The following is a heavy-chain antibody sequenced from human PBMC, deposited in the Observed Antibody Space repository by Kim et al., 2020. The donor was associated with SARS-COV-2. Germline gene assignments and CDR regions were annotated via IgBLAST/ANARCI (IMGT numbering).Heavy chain of an antibody. CDR3: ARRSILRSVVVTAVDY. CDR1: GGSFSGYY. CDR2: INHSGST. Sequence: SETLSLTCAVYGGSFSGYYWSWIRQPPGKGLEWIGEINHSGSTNYNPSLKSRVTISVDTSKNQFSLKLSSVTAADTAVYYCARRSILRSVVVTAVDYWGQGTLVTVSS. V-gene: IGHV4-34*01. D-gene: IGHD2-21*02. J-gene: IGHJ4*02.